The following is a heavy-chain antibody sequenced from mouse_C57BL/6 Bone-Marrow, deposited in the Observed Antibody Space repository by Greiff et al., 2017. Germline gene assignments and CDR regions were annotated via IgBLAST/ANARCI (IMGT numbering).Heavy chain of an antibody. D-gene: IGHD5-1*01. J-gene: IGHJ3*01. CDR2: IDPSDSET. CDR1: GYTFTSYW. Sequence: VKLQQPGAELVRPGSSVKLSCKASGYTFTSYWMHWVKQRSIQGLEWIGNIDPSDSETHYNQKFKDKATLTVDQSYSTAYMHLSSLTSENSAVYYCARCWSYPGGFAYWGQGTLVTVSA. V-gene: IGHV1-52*01. CDR3: ARCWSYPGGFAY.